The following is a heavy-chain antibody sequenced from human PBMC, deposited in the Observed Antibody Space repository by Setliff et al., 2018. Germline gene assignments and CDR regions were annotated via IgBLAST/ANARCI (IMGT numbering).Heavy chain of an antibody. D-gene: IGHD6-13*01. CDR2: INAGNGNT. Sequence: ASVKVSCKASGYTFTGYYMHWVRQAPGQGLEWMGWINAGNGNTKYSQKFQGRVTITRDTSASTAYMELSSLRSEDTAVYYCARVQQLGTFDYWGQGTLVTVSS. J-gene: IGHJ4*02. V-gene: IGHV1-3*01. CDR3: ARVQQLGTFDY. CDR1: GYTFTGYY.